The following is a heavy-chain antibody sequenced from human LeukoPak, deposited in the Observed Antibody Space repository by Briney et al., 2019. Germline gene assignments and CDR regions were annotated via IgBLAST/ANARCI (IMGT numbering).Heavy chain of an antibody. CDR3: ARDLWTSFRGFDY. Sequence: GGSLRLSCAASGFTFSSYAMHWVRQAPGKGPEWVAVISYDGSNKYYADSVKGRFTISRDNSKNTLYLQMNSLRAEDTAVYYCARDLWTSFRGFDYWGQETLVTVSS. CDR2: ISYDGSNK. V-gene: IGHV3-30-3*01. CDR1: GFTFSSYA. D-gene: IGHD2/OR15-2a*01. J-gene: IGHJ4*02.